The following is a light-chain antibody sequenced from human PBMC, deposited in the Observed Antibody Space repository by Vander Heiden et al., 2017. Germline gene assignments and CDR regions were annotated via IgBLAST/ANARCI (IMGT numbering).Light chain of an antibody. Sequence: HSVLPQPPSASGAPRQRVPITCTGRSSNIGAGYDVHWYQQLPGTAPEVLIYGNSNRPSGVPDRFSGSNSGASASLAITGLQAEDEADYYCQSYDSSLTGSIFGGGTKLTVL. CDR3: QSYDSSLTGSI. CDR2: GNS. V-gene: IGLV1-40*01. CDR1: SSNIGAGYD. J-gene: IGLJ2*01.